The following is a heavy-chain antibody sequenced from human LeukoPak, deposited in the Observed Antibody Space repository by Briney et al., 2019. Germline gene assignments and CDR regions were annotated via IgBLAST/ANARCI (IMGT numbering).Heavy chain of an antibody. CDR3: ARVGSIAARLDY. V-gene: IGHV4-30-2*01. D-gene: IGHD6-6*01. Sequence: PSETLSLTCTVSGGSISSGGYYWSWIRQPPGKGLEWTGYIYHSGSTYYNPSLKSRVTISVDRSKNQFSLKLSSVTAADTAVYYCARVGSIAARLDYWGQGTLVTVSS. CDR1: GGSISSGGYY. J-gene: IGHJ4*02. CDR2: IYHSGST.